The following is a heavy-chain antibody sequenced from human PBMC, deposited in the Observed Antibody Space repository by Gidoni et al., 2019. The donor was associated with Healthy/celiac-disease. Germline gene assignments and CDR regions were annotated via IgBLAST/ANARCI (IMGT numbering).Heavy chain of an antibody. Sequence: VQLVQSWAELKKPVASVQVLCMASGHTSTGYYLRWVRQAPGQGLEWMGWINPNSGGTNYAQKFQGRVTMTRDTSISTAYMELSRLRSDDTAVYYCARERGVRTDAFDIWDQGTMVTVSS. V-gene: IGHV1-2*02. J-gene: IGHJ3*02. CDR1: GHTSTGYY. D-gene: IGHD3-10*01. CDR2: INPNSGGT. CDR3: ARERGVRTDAFDI.